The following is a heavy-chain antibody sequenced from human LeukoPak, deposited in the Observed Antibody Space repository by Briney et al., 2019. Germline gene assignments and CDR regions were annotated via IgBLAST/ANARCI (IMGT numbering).Heavy chain of an antibody. V-gene: IGHV4-59*01. Sequence: SSETLSLTCTVSGGSISSYCWSWIRQPPGKGLEWIGYIYYSGSTNYNPSLKSRVTISVDTSKNQFSLKLSSVTAADTAVYYCARYVGSYGFSDYWGQGTLVTVSS. CDR1: GGSISSYC. D-gene: IGHD5-18*01. CDR2: IYYSGST. CDR3: ARYVGSYGFSDY. J-gene: IGHJ4*02.